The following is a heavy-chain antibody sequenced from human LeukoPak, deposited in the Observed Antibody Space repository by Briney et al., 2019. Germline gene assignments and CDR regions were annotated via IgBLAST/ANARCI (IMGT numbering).Heavy chain of an antibody. D-gene: IGHD1-7*01. J-gene: IGHJ4*02. CDR2: TNRRGDIT. Sequence: GGSPRLSCAASGFTFSSYEMNWVRQAPGEGLEWVSGTNRRGDITGYADFVKGRFTISRDNAKNSLYLQMNSLRVEDTALYHCARKGLGGELGGFDSWGQGTLVTVSS. CDR1: GFTFSSYE. CDR3: ARKGLGGELGGFDS. V-gene: IGHV3-20*01.